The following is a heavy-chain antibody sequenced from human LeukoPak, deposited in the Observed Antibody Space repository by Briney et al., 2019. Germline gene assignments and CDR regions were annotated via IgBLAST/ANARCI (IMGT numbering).Heavy chain of an antibody. D-gene: IGHD4-17*01. CDR2: ISGSGGST. V-gene: IGHV3-23*01. CDR1: GFTFSSYA. CDR3: AKDPRDYGDYEAYYFDY. Sequence: GGSLRLSCAASGFTFSSYAMSWVRQAPGKGLEWVSAISGSGGSTYYADSVKGRFTISRDNSKNTLYLQMNSPRAEDTAVYYCAKDPRDYGDYEAYYFDYWGQGTLVTVSS. J-gene: IGHJ4*02.